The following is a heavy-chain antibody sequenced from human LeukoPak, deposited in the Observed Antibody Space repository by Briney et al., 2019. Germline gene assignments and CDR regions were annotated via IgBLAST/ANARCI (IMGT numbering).Heavy chain of an antibody. Sequence: KPSETLSLTCTVSGGSINSYYWSWIRQPPGKELEWIGYIYYSGSTNYNPSLKSRVTISVDTSKNQFSLILNSVTAADTAVYYCARYSDAYAGARWLDHWGQGTLVTVSS. CDR3: ARYSDAYAGARWLDH. V-gene: IGHV4-59*13. CDR2: IYYSGST. J-gene: IGHJ5*02. CDR1: GGSINSYY. D-gene: IGHD3-3*01.